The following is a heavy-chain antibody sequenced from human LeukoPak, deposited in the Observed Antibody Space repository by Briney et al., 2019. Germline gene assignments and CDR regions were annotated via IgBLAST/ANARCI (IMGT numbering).Heavy chain of an antibody. CDR1: GDSVSSNSAA. CDR2: TYYRSKWYN. D-gene: IGHD1-26*01. J-gene: IGHJ5*02. V-gene: IGHV6-1*01. CDR3: ARDRSGSYWSPNWFDP. Sequence: SQTLSLTCAISGDSVSSNSAAWNWIRQSPSRGLEWLGRTYYRSKWYNDYAVSVKSRITINPDTSKNQFSLQLNSVTPEGTAVYYCARDRSGSYWSPNWFDPWGQGTLVTVSS.